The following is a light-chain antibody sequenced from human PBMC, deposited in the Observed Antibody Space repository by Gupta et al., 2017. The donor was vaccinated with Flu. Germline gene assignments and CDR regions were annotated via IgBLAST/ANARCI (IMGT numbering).Light chain of an antibody. CDR1: SSNIGAGYD. J-gene: IGLJ3*02. Sequence: VTIACTGGSSNIGAGYDVHGYQQLPGPARKLLIYGNSNRPSGVPDRFSGSKSDTSASLAITGLQAEDEADYYCQSYDSSLSGWVFGGGTKLTVL. CDR2: GNS. V-gene: IGLV1-40*01. CDR3: QSYDSSLSGWV.